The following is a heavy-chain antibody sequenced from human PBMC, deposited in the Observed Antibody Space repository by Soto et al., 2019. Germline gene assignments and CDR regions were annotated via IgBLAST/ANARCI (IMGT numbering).Heavy chain of an antibody. D-gene: IGHD2-2*01. Sequence: QVQLQESGPGLVKPSQTLSLTCTVSGGSISSGDYYWSWIRQPPGKGLEWIGYIYYSGSTYYNPSLQSXXTXSXXTSKNQFSLKLSSVTAADTAVYYCARVAMTTEFDPWGQGTLVTVSS. V-gene: IGHV4-30-4*01. CDR1: GGSISSGDYY. CDR3: ARVAMTTEFDP. CDR2: IYYSGST. J-gene: IGHJ5*02.